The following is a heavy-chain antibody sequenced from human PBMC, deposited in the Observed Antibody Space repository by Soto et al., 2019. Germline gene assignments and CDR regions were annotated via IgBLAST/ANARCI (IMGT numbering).Heavy chain of an antibody. CDR2: ISAYNGNT. Sequence: QVQLVQSGAEVKKPGASVKVSCKASGYTFTSYGISWVRQAPGQGLEWMGWISAYNGNTNYAQKRQGRVTMTTDTSTRTAYMELRSLRSDDTAVYYCAREAYCGGDCYSPYYYYYGMDVWGQGTTVTVSS. D-gene: IGHD2-21*02. CDR3: AREAYCGGDCYSPYYYYYGMDV. J-gene: IGHJ6*02. V-gene: IGHV1-18*01. CDR1: GYTFTSYG.